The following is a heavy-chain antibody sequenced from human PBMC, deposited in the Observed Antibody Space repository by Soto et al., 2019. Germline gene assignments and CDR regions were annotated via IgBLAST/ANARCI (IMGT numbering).Heavy chain of an antibody. CDR2: INSDGTIT. V-gene: IGHV3-74*01. CDR3: VRELADTVTSAWFLDL. Sequence: EVRLVESGGDLVQPGGSLRLSCATSGFNFSTYWLHWVRQVPGKGVVWVSRINSDGTITDYADSVKGRFTISRDNAKNSLYLHMNSLRAGDTAVYYCVRELADTVTSAWFLDLWGRGTLVTVSS. D-gene: IGHD4-17*01. J-gene: IGHJ2*01. CDR1: GFNFSTYW.